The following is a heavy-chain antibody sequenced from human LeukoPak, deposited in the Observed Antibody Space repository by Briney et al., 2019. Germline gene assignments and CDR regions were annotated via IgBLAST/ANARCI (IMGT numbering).Heavy chain of an antibody. CDR2: ISYDGSNK. J-gene: IGHJ4*02. CDR1: GFTFSSYA. V-gene: IGHV3-30-3*01. CDR3: AKDSWAPLGGEILY. Sequence: PGGSLRLSCAASGFTFSSYAMHWVRQAPGKGLEWVAVISYDGSNKYYADSVKGRFTISRDNSKNTLYLQMNSLRAEDTAVYYCAKDSWAPLGGEILYWGQGTLVTVSS. D-gene: IGHD3-16*01.